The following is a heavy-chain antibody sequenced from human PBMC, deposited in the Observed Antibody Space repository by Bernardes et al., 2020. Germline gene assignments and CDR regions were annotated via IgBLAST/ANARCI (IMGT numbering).Heavy chain of an antibody. CDR2: IYPGDSDT. CDR1: GYSVTRYW. Sequence: GACLKISSNGSGYSVTRYWIGWVRPMPGKGLEWMGIIYPGDSDTRYSPSFQGQVTISADKSISTAYVQWSSLKASDTAMYYCARQGGDIIEAFDIWGQGTMVTVSS. CDR3: ARQGGDIIEAFDI. J-gene: IGHJ3*02. D-gene: IGHD3-10*01. V-gene: IGHV5-51*01.